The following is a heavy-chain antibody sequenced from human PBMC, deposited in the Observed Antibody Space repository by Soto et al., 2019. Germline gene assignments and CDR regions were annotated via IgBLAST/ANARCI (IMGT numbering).Heavy chain of an antibody. CDR1: GFSFSDSY. V-gene: IGHV3-11*06. J-gene: IGHJ6*04. CDR2: ISGSSGYT. CDR3: ARDRGGSGPPDV. Sequence: AGGSLRLSCAASGFSFSDSYMSWVRQAPGKGLEWVAYISGSSGYTGYADSVKGRFTISRYNAKNSLYLQMNSLRVEDTAVYYCARDRGGSGPPDVWGKATTVNVSS. D-gene: IGHD3-10*01.